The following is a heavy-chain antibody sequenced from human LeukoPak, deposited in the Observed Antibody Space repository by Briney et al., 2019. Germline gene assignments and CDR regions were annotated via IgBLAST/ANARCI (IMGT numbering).Heavy chain of an antibody. J-gene: IGHJ4*02. D-gene: IGHD3-3*01. CDR2: ISAYNGNT. CDR1: GYTFTSYG. Sequence: ASVKVSCKASGYTFTSYGISWVRQAPGQGLEWMGWISAYNGNTNYAQKLQGRVTMTTDTSTSTAYMELRSLRSDDTAVYYCARDLSDFWSGYCLDYWGQGTLVTVSS. V-gene: IGHV1-18*01. CDR3: ARDLSDFWSGYCLDY.